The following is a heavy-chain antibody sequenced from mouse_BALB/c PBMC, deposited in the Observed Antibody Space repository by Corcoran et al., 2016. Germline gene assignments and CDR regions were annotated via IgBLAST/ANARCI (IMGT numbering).Heavy chain of an antibody. D-gene: IGHD4-1*01. J-gene: IGHJ3*01. CDR3: ARIMGLTGTLFAY. CDR2: IWWDDDK. Sequence: QVTLKESGPGILQPSQTLSLTCSFSGFSLSTSGMGVGWIRQPSGKGLEWLAHIWWDDDKRYNPALKSRLTISKDTSSNQVFLKIASVDTADTATYYCARIMGLTGTLFAYWGQGTLVTVSA. V-gene: IGHV8-8*01. CDR1: GFSLSTSGMG.